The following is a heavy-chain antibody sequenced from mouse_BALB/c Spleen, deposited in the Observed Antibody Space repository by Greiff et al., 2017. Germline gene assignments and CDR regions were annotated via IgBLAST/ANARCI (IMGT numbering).Heavy chain of an antibody. J-gene: IGHJ4*01. CDR2: ISYSGST. D-gene: IGHD2-4*01. CDR3: ASSLMILYAMDY. CDR1: GDSITSGY. Sequence: EVKVVESGPSLVKPSQTLSLTCSVTGDSITSGYWNWIRKFPGNKLEYMGYISYSGSTYYNPSLKSRISITRDTSKNQYYLQLNSVTTEDTATYYCASSLMILYAMDYWGQGTSVTVSS. V-gene: IGHV3-8*02.